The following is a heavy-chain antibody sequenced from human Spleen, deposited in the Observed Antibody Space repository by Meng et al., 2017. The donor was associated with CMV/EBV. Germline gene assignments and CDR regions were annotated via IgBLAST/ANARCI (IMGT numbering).Heavy chain of an antibody. CDR1: GYTFTSYG. D-gene: IGHD6-13*01. V-gene: IGHV1-18*01. CDR2: ISAYNGNT. CDR3: ARSRSEVDHVRSSWSYDAFDI. Sequence: ASVKVSCKASGYTFTSYGISWVRQAPGQGLEWMGWISAYNGNTNYAQKLQGRVTMTRDTSTSTVYMELSSLRSEDTAVYYCARSRSEVDHVRSSWSYDAFDIWGQGTMVTVSS. J-gene: IGHJ3*02.